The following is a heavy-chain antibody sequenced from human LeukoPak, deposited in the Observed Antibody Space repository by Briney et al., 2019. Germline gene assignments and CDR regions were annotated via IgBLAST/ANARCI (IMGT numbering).Heavy chain of an antibody. CDR1: GYTFTSYD. CDR3: GRAAYYDSSGYPYAFDI. Sequence: ASVKVSCTASGYTFTSYDIHWVRPATGQGLEWMGWINPNSGNTGYAQKFQGRVTMTRNTSISTAYMKLSSLRSEDTAVYYCGRAAYYDSSGYPYAFDIWGQGTMVTVSS. V-gene: IGHV1-8*01. D-gene: IGHD3-22*01. CDR2: INPNSGNT. J-gene: IGHJ3*02.